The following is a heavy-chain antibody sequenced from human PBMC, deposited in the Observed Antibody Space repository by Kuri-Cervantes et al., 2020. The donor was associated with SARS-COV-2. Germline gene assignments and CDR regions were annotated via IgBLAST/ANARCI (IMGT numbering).Heavy chain of an antibody. CDR3: ARDLMVRGVIGYYYYYGMDV. CDR1: AFTFIGHW. D-gene: IGHD3-10*01. J-gene: IGHJ6*02. V-gene: IGHV3-74*01. Sequence: RRSLRLSSAPSAFTFIGHWIHWVRHAPGKGRVWVSRINPDGSYTDNADSVEGRFTLSRDNAKNMLFLQMNSLSAEDTAVYYCARDLMVRGVIGYYYYYGMDVCGQGTTVTVSS. CDR2: INPDGSYT.